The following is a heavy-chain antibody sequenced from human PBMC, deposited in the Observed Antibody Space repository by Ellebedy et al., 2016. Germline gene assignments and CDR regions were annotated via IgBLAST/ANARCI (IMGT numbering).Heavy chain of an antibody. V-gene: IGHV1-8*01. J-gene: IGHJ6*02. CDR3: AKGAIWFGAYGMDV. Sequence: ASVKVSCKASEYTFTTYDINWVRQATGQGLEWMGWMNPNSGYTAYAQKFQGRVTMTRSTSTSPAYMELSSLRSEDTAVYYCAKGAIWFGAYGMDVWGQGTTVTVSS. CDR1: EYTFTTYD. D-gene: IGHD3-10*01. CDR2: MNPNSGYT.